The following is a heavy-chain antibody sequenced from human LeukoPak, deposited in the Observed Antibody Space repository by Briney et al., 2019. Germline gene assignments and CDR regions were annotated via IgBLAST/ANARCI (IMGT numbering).Heavy chain of an antibody. D-gene: IGHD1-26*01. V-gene: IGHV5-51*01. CDR3: ARRRDLYSGSYYPFDY. Sequence: GESQKISCKGSGYSFTNYWIGWVRQMPGKGLEWMGIIYPGDSDARYSPSFQGQVTISADKSVSTAYLQWSSLKASDTAMYYCARRRDLYSGSYYPFDYWGQGTLVTVSS. J-gene: IGHJ4*02. CDR2: IYPGDSDA. CDR1: GYSFTNYW.